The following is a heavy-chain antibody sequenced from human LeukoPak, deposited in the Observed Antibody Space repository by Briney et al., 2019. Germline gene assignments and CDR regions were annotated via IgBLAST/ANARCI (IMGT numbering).Heavy chain of an antibody. CDR1: GGSISSSY. Sequence: SETLSLTCSVSGGSISSSYWSWIRQPPGKGLEWIGYIHYSGTTNYNPSLKSRVTISVDTSKNQCSLKLGSVTAADTAVFYRAKHRNLYYFDHWGQGTLVTVSS. J-gene: IGHJ4*02. CDR2: IHYSGTT. V-gene: IGHV4-59*01. D-gene: IGHD1-14*01. CDR3: AKHRNLYYFDH.